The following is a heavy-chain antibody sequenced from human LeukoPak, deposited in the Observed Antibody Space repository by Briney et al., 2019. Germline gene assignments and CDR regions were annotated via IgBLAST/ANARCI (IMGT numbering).Heavy chain of an antibody. CDR1: GFTFSSYA. CDR3: ARDQVPRWLQMELDY. D-gene: IGHD5-24*01. V-gene: IGHV3-30-3*01. Sequence: PGGSLRLSCAASGFTFSSYAMHWVRQAPGKGLEWVAVISYDGSNKYYADSVKGRFTISRDNSKNTLYLQMNSLRAEDTAVYYCARDQVPRWLQMELDYWGQGILVTVSS. J-gene: IGHJ4*02. CDR2: ISYDGSNK.